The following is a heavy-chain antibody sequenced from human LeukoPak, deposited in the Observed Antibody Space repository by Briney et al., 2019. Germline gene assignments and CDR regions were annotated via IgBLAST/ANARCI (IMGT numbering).Heavy chain of an antibody. CDR1: GYTFTSYY. J-gene: IGHJ4*02. CDR2: INPSGGST. Sequence: ASVKVSCKASGYTFTSYYMHWVRQAPGQGLEWMGIINPSGGSTSYAQKFQGRVTMTRDMSTSTVYMELSSLRSDDTAVYYCARRVVYDGLVDYWGQGTLVTVSS. V-gene: IGHV1-46*01. D-gene: IGHD1-1*01. CDR3: ARRVVYDGLVDY.